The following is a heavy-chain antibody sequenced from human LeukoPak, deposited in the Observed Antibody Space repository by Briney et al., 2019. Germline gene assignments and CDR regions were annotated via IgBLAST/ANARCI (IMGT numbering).Heavy chain of an antibody. J-gene: IGHJ5*02. D-gene: IGHD6-19*01. V-gene: IGHV4-4*02. Sequence: PSGTLSLTCAVSGGSISSSNWWSWVRQPPGKGLEWIGEIYHSGSTNYNSSLKSRVTISVDKSKNQFSLKLSSVTAADTAVYYCARVVQSGWSNNWFDPWGQGTLVTVSS. CDR2: IYHSGST. CDR1: GGSISSSNW. CDR3: ARVVQSGWSNNWFDP.